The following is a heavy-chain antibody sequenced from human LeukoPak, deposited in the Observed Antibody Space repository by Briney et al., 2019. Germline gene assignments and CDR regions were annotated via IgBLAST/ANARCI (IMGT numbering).Heavy chain of an antibody. D-gene: IGHD1-26*01. J-gene: IGHJ4*02. CDR1: GGSISSTNW. CDR3: SRESGAFCPFGY. V-gene: IGHV4-4*02. Sequence: SSETLSLTCGASGGSISSTNWWSWVRQPPGQGLEWIGEISLTGATNYNPSLNGRVTMSLDESRNQLSLDLTSVTAADTAIYYCSRESGAFCPFGYWGQGTLVIVPP. CDR2: ISLTGAT.